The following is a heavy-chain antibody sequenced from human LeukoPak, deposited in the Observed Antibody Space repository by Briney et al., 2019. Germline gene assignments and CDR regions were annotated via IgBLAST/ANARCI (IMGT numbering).Heavy chain of an antibody. D-gene: IGHD2-2*01. CDR1: GGSFSGYY. CDR2: INHSGST. CDR3: AGGCEGLGSRSGEEVVPAAMRAPYFDY. V-gene: IGHV4-34*01. Sequence: PSETLSLTCAVYGGSFSGYYWSWIRQPPGKGLEWIGEINHSGSTNYNPSLKSRVTISVDTSKNQFSLKLSSVTAADTAVYYCAGGCEGLGSRSGEEVVPAAMRAPYFDYWGQGTLVTVSS. J-gene: IGHJ4*02.